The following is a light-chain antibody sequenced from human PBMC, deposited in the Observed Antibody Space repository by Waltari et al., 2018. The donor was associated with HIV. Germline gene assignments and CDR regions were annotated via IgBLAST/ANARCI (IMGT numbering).Light chain of an antibody. Sequence: QSVLTQPPSASGTPGQRVTISCSGGSSDIGSNPVNWYHQLPGAAPRLLIYVTKKRPSGVPDLFSGSKSGTSASLAVSGLQSEDEADYYCAAWDVSLSVWVFGGWTKLTVL. CDR1: SSDIGSNP. CDR2: VTK. CDR3: AAWDVSLSVWV. J-gene: IGLJ3*02. V-gene: IGLV1-44*01.